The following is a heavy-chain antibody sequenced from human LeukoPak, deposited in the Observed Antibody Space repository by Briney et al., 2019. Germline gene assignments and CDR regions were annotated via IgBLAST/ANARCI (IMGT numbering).Heavy chain of an antibody. CDR2: IRYDGSNK. J-gene: IGHJ4*02. CDR3: AKGRISSSGWTFDY. CDR1: GFTFRSYG. Sequence: PGGSLRLSCAASGFTFRSYGMHWVRQAPGKGLEWVAFIRYDGSNKYYADSVKGRFTISRDNSKNTLYLQMNSLRAEDTAVYYCAKGRISSSGWTFDYWGQGTLVTVSS. D-gene: IGHD6-19*01. V-gene: IGHV3-30*02.